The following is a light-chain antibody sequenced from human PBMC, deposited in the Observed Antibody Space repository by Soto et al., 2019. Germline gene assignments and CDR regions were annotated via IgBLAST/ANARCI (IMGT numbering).Light chain of an antibody. V-gene: IGLV2-14*01. CDR3: SSYTSISTLV. CDR2: EVS. Sequence: QSALTQPASVSGSPGQSITISCTGTSSDVGSYNYVSWYQQHPGKAPKLMIYEVSNRPSWVSNRFSGSKSGNTASLTISGLQAEDEANYYCSSYTSISTLVFGGGTQLTVL. CDR1: SSDVGSYNY. J-gene: IGLJ3*02.